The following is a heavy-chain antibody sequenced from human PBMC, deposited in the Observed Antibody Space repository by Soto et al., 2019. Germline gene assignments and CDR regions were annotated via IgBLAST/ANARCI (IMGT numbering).Heavy chain of an antibody. V-gene: IGHV4-39*01. CDR2: IYYSGST. J-gene: IGHJ5*02. CDR1: GGSISSSSYY. Sequence: SETLSLTCTVSGGSISSSSYYWGWIRQPPGKGLEWIGSIYYSGSTYYNPSLKSRVTISVDTSKNQFSLKLSSVTAADTAVYYCANLPPTPDWFDPWGQGTLVTVSS. D-gene: IGHD2-15*01. CDR3: ANLPPTPDWFDP.